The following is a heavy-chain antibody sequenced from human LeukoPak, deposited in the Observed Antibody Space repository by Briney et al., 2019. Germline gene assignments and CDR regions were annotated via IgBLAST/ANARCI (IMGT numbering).Heavy chain of an antibody. CDR1: GFTFSSYG. V-gene: IGHV3-23*01. Sequence: QTGGSLRLSCAASGFTFSSYGMSWVRQAPGKGLEWVSAISGSGGSTYYADSVKGRFTISRDNSKNTLYLQMNSLRAEDTAVYYCAKVNGGPTDYYYYMDVWGKGTTVTISS. CDR2: ISGSGGST. J-gene: IGHJ6*03. CDR3: AKVNGGPTDYYYYMDV. D-gene: IGHD2-8*01.